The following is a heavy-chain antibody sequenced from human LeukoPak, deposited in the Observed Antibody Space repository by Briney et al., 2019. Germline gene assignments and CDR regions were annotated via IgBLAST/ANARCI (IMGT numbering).Heavy chain of an antibody. D-gene: IGHD3/OR15-3a*01. CDR3: GAHAGRTGSDD. Sequence: PGGSLRLSCATSGFTFSGYYMSWIRQARGKGLEWVSYISGSGDDIAYADSVKGRFTISRDNAKSSLYLQTNSLRAADTAVYYCGAHAGRTGSDDWGQGTLVTVSS. CDR2: ISGSGDDI. J-gene: IGHJ4*02. V-gene: IGHV3-11*01. CDR1: GFTFSGYY.